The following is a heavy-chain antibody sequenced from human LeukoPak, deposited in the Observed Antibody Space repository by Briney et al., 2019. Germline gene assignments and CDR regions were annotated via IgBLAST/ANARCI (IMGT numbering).Heavy chain of an antibody. Sequence: ASVKVSCKASGYTFTSYGISWVRQAPGQGLEWMGWISAYNGNTNYAQKLQGRVTMTTDTSTSTAYMELRSLRSDDTAVYYCARARDGYNSYYYYMDVWGKGTTVTVSS. CDR1: GYTFTSYG. CDR3: ARARDGYNSYYYYMDV. V-gene: IGHV1-18*01. CDR2: ISAYNGNT. J-gene: IGHJ6*03. D-gene: IGHD5-24*01.